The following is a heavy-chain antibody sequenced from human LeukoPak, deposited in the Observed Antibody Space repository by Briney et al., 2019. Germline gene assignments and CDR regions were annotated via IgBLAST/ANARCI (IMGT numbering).Heavy chain of an antibody. V-gene: IGHV3-21*01. D-gene: IGHD1-20*01. J-gene: IGHJ6*04. CDR3: ARDSALTGDMDV. Sequence: GGSLRLSCAASGFTFSSYSMNWVRQAPGKGLEWVSSISSSSSYIYYADSVKGRFTISRDNAKNSLYLQMNSLRAEDTAVYYCARDSALTGDMDVWGKGTTVTVSS. CDR1: GFTFSSYS. CDR2: ISSSSSYI.